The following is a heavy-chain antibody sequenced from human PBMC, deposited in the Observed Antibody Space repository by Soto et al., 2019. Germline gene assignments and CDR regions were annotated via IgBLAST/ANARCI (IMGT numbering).Heavy chain of an antibody. Sequence: QLQLQESGSGLVKPSQTLSLTCAVSGGSISSGCYSWSWIRQPPGKVLEWIGYIYHSGSTYYNPSLKSRVTISGDRSKNQFALKLSSVTAADTAVYYCARGYYDFWSGYPKHYYYYGMDVWGQGTTVTVSS. CDR3: ARGYYDFWSGYPKHYYYYGMDV. V-gene: IGHV4-30-2*01. D-gene: IGHD3-3*01. CDR2: IYHSGST. CDR1: GGSISSGCYS. J-gene: IGHJ6*02.